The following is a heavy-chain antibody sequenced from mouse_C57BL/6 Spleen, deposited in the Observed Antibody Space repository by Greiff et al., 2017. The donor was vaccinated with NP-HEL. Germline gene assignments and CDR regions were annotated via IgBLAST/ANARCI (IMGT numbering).Heavy chain of an antibody. J-gene: IGHJ1*03. CDR1: GYTFTSYW. V-gene: IGHV1-52*01. Sequence: QVQLQQPGAELVRPGSSVKLSCKASGYTFTSYWMHWVKQRPIQGLEWIGNIDPSDSETHYNQKFKDKATLTVDKSSSTAYMQLSSLTSEDSAVYDCASGNYGSSYWYFDVWGTGTTVTVSS. CDR2: IDPSDSET. CDR3: ASGNYGSSYWYFDV. D-gene: IGHD1-1*01.